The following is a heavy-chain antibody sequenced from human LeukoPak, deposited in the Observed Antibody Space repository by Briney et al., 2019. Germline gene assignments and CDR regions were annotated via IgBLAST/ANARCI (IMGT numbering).Heavy chain of an antibody. J-gene: IGHJ4*02. Sequence: GGSLRLSCAASGFTFSTYSMNWVRQAPGKGLEWVSSISSSGSYIYYAASVKGRFTISRDNAKNSPYLQMNSLRAEDTAVYYCARGIAGGGSSGYCPDYWGQGTLVTVSS. V-gene: IGHV3-21*01. CDR1: GFTFSTYS. CDR3: ARGIAGGGSSGYCPDY. CDR2: ISSSGSYI. D-gene: IGHD3-22*01.